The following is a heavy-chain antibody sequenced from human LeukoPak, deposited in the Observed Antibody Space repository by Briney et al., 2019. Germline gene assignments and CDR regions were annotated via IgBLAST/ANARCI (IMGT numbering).Heavy chain of an antibody. J-gene: IGHJ4*02. CDR2: INPNTGGT. CDR1: GYTFSIFY. Sequence: ASVKVSCKASGYTFSIFYIHWVRQAPGQGFEWMGWINPNTGGTDYAQKFQDRISITTYTSIGTAYMELTRLTSDDTALYYCARDLATIDGIAWYYFENWGQGTLVTVS. D-gene: IGHD5-12*01. CDR3: ARDLATIDGIAWYYFEN. V-gene: IGHV1-2*02.